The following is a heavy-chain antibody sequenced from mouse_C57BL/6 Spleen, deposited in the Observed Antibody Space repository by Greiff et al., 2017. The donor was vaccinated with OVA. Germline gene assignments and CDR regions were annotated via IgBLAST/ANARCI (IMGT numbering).Heavy chain of an antibody. D-gene: IGHD2-1*01. CDR1: GFSLTSYG. V-gene: IGHV2-2*01. J-gene: IGHJ3*01. Sequence: QVQLQQSGPGLVQPSQSLSITCTVSGFSLTSYGVHWVRQSPGKGLEWLGVIWSGGSTDYNAAFISRLSISKDNSKSQVFFKMNSLQADDTAIYYCARKGGGNYEAWCAYWGQGTLVTVSA. CDR2: IWSGGST. CDR3: ARKGGGNYEAWCAY.